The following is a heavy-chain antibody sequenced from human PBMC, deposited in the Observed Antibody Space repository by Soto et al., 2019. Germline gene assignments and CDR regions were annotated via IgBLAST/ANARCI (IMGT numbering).Heavy chain of an antibody. CDR1: GYTFSGYY. Sequence: GASVNVSCKAAGYTFSGYYMHWVRQAPGQGLEWMGWINPNSGGTNYAQKFQGWVTMTRDTSISTAYMELSRLRSDDTAVYYCARDLGYSSSWGYYYGMDVWGQGTTVTVSS. D-gene: IGHD6-13*01. CDR3: ARDLGYSSSWGYYYGMDV. V-gene: IGHV1-2*04. CDR2: INPNSGGT. J-gene: IGHJ6*02.